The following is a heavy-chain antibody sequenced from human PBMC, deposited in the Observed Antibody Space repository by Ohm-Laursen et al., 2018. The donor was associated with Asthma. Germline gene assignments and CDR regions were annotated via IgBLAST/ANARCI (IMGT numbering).Heavy chain of an antibody. CDR2: IYYSGST. CDR3: ATGGISWYFDL. J-gene: IGHJ2*01. CDR1: GGSISSYY. D-gene: IGHD3-16*01. Sequence: SDTLSLTCTVSGGSISSYYWSWIRQPPGKGLEWIGYIYYSGSTNYNPSLKSRVTISVDTSKNQFSLKLSSVTAADTAVYYCATGGISWYFDLWGRGTLVTVSS. V-gene: IGHV4-59*07.